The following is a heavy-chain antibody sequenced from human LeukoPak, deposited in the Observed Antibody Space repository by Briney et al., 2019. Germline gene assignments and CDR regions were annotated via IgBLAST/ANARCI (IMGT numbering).Heavy chain of an antibody. CDR3: ARDDGVITLDY. CDR2: ISSSSSYI. CDR1: GFTFSSYS. D-gene: IGHD3-22*01. Sequence: GGSLRLSCAASGFTFSSYSMNWVRQAPGKGLEWVSSISSSSSYIYYADSVKGRFTISRDNAKNSLYLQMNILRAEDTAVYYCARDDGVITLDYWGQGTLVTVSS. V-gene: IGHV3-21*01. J-gene: IGHJ4*02.